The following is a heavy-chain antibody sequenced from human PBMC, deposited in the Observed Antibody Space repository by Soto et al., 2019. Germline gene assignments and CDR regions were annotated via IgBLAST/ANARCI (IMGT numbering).Heavy chain of an antibody. CDR2: ISSSSSYI. Sequence: EVQLVESGGGLVKPGGSLRLSCAASGFTFSSYSMNWVRQAPGKGLEWVSSISSSSSYIYYADSVKGRFTISRDNAKNSLYLQMNSLRADDTPVYYCARDKDVVVVAAPQFFDYWGQGTLVTVSS. CDR3: ARDKDVVVVAAPQFFDY. D-gene: IGHD2-15*01. J-gene: IGHJ4*02. V-gene: IGHV3-21*01. CDR1: GFTFSSYS.